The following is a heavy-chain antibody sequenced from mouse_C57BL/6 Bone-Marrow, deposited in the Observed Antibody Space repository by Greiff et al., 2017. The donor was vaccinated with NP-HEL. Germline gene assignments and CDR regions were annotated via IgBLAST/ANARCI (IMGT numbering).Heavy chain of an antibody. D-gene: IGHD1-1*01. CDR3: AKGSTTVVAPFAY. J-gene: IGHJ3*01. V-gene: IGHV14-2*01. CDR2: IDPEDGET. Sequence: DVQLQESGAELVKPGASVKLSCTASGFNIKDYYMHWVKQRTEQGLEWIGRIDPEDGETKYAPKFQGKATITADTSSNTAYLQLSSLTSEDTAVYYCAKGSTTVVAPFAYWGQGTLVTVSA. CDR1: GFNIKDYY.